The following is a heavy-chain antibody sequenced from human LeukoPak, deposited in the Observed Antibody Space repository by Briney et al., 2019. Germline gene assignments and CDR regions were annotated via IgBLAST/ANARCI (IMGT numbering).Heavy chain of an antibody. CDR2: INHSGST. D-gene: IGHD5-24*01. J-gene: IGHJ3*02. CDR3: ARGQTDGYPI. CDR1: GFTFSSYW. V-gene: IGHV4-34*01. Sequence: PGGSLRLSCAASGFTFSSYWMSWVRQAPGKGLEWIGEINHSGSTNYNPSLKSRVTISVDTSKNQFSLKLSSVTAADTAVYYCARGQTDGYPIWGQGTMVTVSS.